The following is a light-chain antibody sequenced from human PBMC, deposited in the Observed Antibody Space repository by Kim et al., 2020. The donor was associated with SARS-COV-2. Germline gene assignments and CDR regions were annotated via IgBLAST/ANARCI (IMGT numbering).Light chain of an antibody. CDR3: SSFTSSSSSTLYV. Sequence: ITISCTGTSNDVGLYNYVSWYQQHPGKAPKLMIYDVTNRPSGVSDRFSGSKSGNTASLTISGLQTEDEADYYCSSFTSSSSSTLYVFGTWTKVTVL. CDR2: DVT. V-gene: IGLV2-14*03. CDR1: SNDVGLYNY. J-gene: IGLJ1*01.